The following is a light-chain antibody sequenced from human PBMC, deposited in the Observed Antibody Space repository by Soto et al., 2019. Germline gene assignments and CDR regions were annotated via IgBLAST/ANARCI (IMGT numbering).Light chain of an antibody. J-gene: IGLJ1*01. V-gene: IGLV2-14*01. Sequence: QSVLTQPASVSGSPGQSITISCTGTSSDVGGYNYVSWYQQHPGKAPKLMIYEVSNRPSGVSNRFSGSKSGNTASLTISGLQAEDEADYYCSSYTSSNYVFGTGTKLT. CDR3: SSYTSSNYV. CDR1: SSDVGGYNY. CDR2: EVS.